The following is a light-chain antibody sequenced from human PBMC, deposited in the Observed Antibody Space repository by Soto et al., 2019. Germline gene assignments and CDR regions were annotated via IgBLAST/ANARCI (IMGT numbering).Light chain of an antibody. V-gene: IGKV3-11*01. CDR3: QQRSSWPLS. Sequence: EIVLTHSPATLSLSPGEIATLSCRASQSVSSYLAWYQQKPGQAPRLLIYDASNRATGIPARFSGSGSETDFTLTISSLEPEDFAVYYCQQRSSWPLSFGGGTKVDIK. J-gene: IGKJ4*01. CDR1: QSVSSY. CDR2: DAS.